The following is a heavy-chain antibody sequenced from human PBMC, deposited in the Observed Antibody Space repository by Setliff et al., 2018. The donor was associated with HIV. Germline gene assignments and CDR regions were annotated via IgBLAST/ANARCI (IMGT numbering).Heavy chain of an antibody. CDR2: MYYRGST. V-gene: IGHV4-39*07. Sequence: SETLSLTCTVSGGSISSSGYYWGWIRQPPGKGLEWIGNMYYRGSTYYNPSLKSRVTISVDTSKNQFSLKLSSVTAADTAVYYCARTSGDAYNYEGAFDVWGQGTLVTVSS. J-gene: IGHJ3*01. CDR1: GGSISSSGYY. D-gene: IGHD5-12*01. CDR3: ARTSGDAYNYEGAFDV.